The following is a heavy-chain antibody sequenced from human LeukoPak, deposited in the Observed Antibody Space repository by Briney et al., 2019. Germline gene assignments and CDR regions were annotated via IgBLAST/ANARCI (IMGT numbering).Heavy chain of an antibody. CDR2: INPSGGST. J-gene: IGHJ3*02. D-gene: IGHD3-22*01. CDR1: GYTFTSYY. V-gene: IGHV1-46*01. Sequence: ASVKVSCKASGYTFTSYYMHWVRQAPGQGLEWMGIINPSGGSTSYAQKFQGRVTMTRDTSTSTVYMELSSLRSEDTAVYYCARDFVRFYYDSSGYYYGADAFDIWGQGTMVTVSS. CDR3: ARDFVRFYYDSSGYYYGADAFDI.